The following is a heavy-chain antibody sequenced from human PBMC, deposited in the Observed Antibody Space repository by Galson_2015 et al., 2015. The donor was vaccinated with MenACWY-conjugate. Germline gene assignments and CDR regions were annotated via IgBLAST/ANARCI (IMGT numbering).Heavy chain of an antibody. Sequence: SLRLSCAASGFRFSSQWLSWVRQAPGKGRECVARINEDGSDKSYTDSVKGRFTIPRDYAQNSLSLQMNSPSVEDTAVYYCARGGNWGHGTLVTVSS. V-gene: IGHV3-7*03. CDR1: GFRFSSQW. D-gene: IGHD4-23*01. CDR2: INEDGSDK. J-gene: IGHJ4*01. CDR3: ARGGN.